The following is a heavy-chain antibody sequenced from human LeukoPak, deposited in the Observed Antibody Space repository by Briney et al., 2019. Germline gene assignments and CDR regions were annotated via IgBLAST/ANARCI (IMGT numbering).Heavy chain of an antibody. CDR3: AKVQLLPTYYYYYGMDV. Sequence: GGSLRLSCAASGFTFSSYAMSWVRQAPGKGLGWVSAISSNGGSSYYSDSVKGRFTISRDNSKNTLYLQMNSLTAEDTAVYYCAKVQLLPTYYYYYGMDVWGQGTTVTVSS. J-gene: IGHJ6*02. CDR2: ISSNGGSS. D-gene: IGHD2-15*01. CDR1: GFTFSSYA. V-gene: IGHV3-23*01.